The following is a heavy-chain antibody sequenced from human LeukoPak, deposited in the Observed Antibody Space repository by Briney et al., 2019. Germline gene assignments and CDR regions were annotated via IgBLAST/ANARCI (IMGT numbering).Heavy chain of an antibody. CDR3: ARGPSVGSGWSPDY. CDR1: GFTFKNYE. J-gene: IGHJ4*02. D-gene: IGHD6-19*01. CDR2: ISSSGSPI. V-gene: IGHV3-48*03. Sequence: GGSLRLSCAASGFTFKNYEMNWVRQATGKGLEWVSYISSSGSPIYYADSVKGRFTIYRDNAKNSLYLQMNSLRAEDTAVYYCARGPSVGSGWSPDYWGQGTLVTVSS.